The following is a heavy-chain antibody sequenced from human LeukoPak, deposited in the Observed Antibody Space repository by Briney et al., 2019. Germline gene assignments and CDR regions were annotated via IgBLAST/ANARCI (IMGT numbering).Heavy chain of an antibody. CDR2: ISGSGGST. CDR1: GFTFSSYA. V-gene: IGHV3-23*01. Sequence: PGGSLRLSCAASGFTFSSYAMSWVRQAPGKGLEWVSAISGSGGSTYYADSVKGRFTISRDNSKNTLYLQMNSLRAEDTAVYYCAKALVSGPYSGSYYYFDYWGQGTLVTVSS. J-gene: IGHJ4*02. CDR3: AKALVSGPYSGSYYYFDY. D-gene: IGHD1-26*01.